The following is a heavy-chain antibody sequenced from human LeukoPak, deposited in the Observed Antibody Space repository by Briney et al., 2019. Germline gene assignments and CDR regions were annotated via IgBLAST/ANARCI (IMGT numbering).Heavy chain of an antibody. CDR1: GFTFSSYA. D-gene: IGHD6-13*01. CDR3: ARRRGSQSYYYYYGMDV. V-gene: IGHV3-30-3*01. CDR2: ISYDGSNK. J-gene: IGHJ6*02. Sequence: GGSLRLSCAASGFTFSSYAMHWVRQAPGKGLEWVAVISYDGSNKYYADSVKGRFTISRDNSKNTLYLQMNSLRAEDTAVYYCARRRGSQSYYYYYGMDVWGQGTTVTVSS.